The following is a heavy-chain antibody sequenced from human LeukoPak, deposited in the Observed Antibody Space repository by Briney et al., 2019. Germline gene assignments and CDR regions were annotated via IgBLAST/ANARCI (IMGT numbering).Heavy chain of an antibody. CDR2: IYYSGST. CDR3: ARHIIGRVRWGPGYYYYMDV. D-gene: IGHD3/OR15-3a*01. Sequence: PSETLSLTCTVSGGSISSSSYYWGWIRQPPGKGLEWIGSIYYSGSTYYNPSLKSRVTISVDTSKNQFSLKLSSVTAADTAVYYCARHIIGRVRWGPGYYYYMDVWGKGTTVTISS. CDR1: GGSISSSSYY. V-gene: IGHV4-39*01. J-gene: IGHJ6*03.